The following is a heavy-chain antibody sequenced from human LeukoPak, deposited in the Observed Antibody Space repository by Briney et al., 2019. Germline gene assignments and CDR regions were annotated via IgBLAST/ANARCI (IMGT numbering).Heavy chain of an antibody. CDR3: AKKVDGRFEFDY. CDR1: GFTFSRYA. V-gene: IGHV3-23*01. J-gene: IGHJ4*02. CDR2: ISGSGGNT. Sequence: PGGSLRLSCAASGFTFSRYAMSWVRQAPGKGLEWVSAISGSGGNTYYADSVKGRFTISRDNSKNTLYLQMNSLRAEDTAVYYCAKKVDGRFEFDYWGQGTLVTVSS. D-gene: IGHD1-26*01.